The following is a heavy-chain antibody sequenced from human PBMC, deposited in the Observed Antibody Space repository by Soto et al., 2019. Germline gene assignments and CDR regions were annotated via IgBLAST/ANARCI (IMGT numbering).Heavy chain of an antibody. J-gene: IGHJ4*02. CDR2: ITAYNGNT. V-gene: IGHV1-18*01. D-gene: IGHD5-18*01. CDR3: AKRRGYSNGEFDY. CDR1: GYTFTSYG. Sequence: QVQLVQSGAEVKKPGASVKVSCKASGYTFTSYGISWVRQAPGQGLEWMGWITAYNGNTNDEQRLQGRVNMTTVTATSTAYMELRSLSSDDTAVYYGAKRRGYSNGEFDYWGQGTLVTVSS.